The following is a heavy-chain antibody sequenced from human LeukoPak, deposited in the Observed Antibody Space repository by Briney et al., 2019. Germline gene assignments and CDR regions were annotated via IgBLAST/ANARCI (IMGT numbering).Heavy chain of an antibody. J-gene: IGHJ4*02. CDR2: ISYDGSNK. D-gene: IGHD3-10*01. Sequence: GGCLRLSCAASGFTFSSYAMHWVRQAPGKGLEWVAVISYDGSNKYYADSVKGRFTISKDNSKNTLYLQMNSLRAEDTAVYYCARAERRGALDYWGQGTLVTVSS. CDR3: ARAERRGALDY. CDR1: GFTFSSYA. V-gene: IGHV3-30-3*01.